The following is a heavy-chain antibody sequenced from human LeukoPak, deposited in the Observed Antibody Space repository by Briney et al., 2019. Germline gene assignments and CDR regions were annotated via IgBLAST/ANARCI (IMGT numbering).Heavy chain of an antibody. CDR1: GFTFSTYW. CDR2: IDSGGTST. Sequence: PGGSLRLSCAASGFTFSTYWMHWVRQGPGKGLVWVSHIDSGGTSTSYADPVRGRFTISRDNAKNTLYLQMNSLRAEDTAVYYCVRDPPTALEPFDYWGQGTLVTVSS. D-gene: IGHD5-18*01. V-gene: IGHV3-74*01. J-gene: IGHJ4*02. CDR3: VRDPPTALEPFDY.